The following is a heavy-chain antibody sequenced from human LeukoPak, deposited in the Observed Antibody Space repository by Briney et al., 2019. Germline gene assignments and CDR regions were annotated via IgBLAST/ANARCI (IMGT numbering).Heavy chain of an antibody. J-gene: IGHJ4*02. Sequence: PGGSLRLSCAASEFIFSGYWMNGVRQAPGRGREWVANIKQDGSEKQYVDSVRGRFTISRDNAKNSLYLQMNSLRVEDTAVYYCARDGFVGAADYWGQGTLVTVSS. CDR3: ARDGFVGAADY. D-gene: IGHD6-13*01. V-gene: IGHV3-7*01. CDR2: IKQDGSEK. CDR1: EFIFSGYW.